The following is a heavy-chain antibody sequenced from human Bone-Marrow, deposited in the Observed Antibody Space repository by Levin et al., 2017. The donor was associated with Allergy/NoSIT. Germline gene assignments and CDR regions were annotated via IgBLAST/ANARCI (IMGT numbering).Heavy chain of an antibody. Sequence: PGGSLRLSCAASGFPLSRHWMHWVRQAPGKGLVWVSRIKSDGSTTRYEESVKGRFTISRDNDMNMVYLQMSNVRAEDTATYYCARVTGPLANAFDLWGQGTKVTVSS. J-gene: IGHJ3*01. D-gene: IGHD3-10*01. CDR2: IKSDGSTT. V-gene: IGHV3-74*01. CDR3: ARVTGPLANAFDL. CDR1: GFPLSRHW.